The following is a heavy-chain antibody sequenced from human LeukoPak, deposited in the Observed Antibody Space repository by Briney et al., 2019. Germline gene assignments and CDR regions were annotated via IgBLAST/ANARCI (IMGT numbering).Heavy chain of an antibody. CDR3: AKDAKQWLVLGPFTY. J-gene: IGHJ4*02. CDR1: GFTFSSYA. V-gene: IGHV3-23*01. CDR2: ISGSGGST. Sequence: GGSLRLSCAASGFTFSSYAMSWVRQAPGKGLEWVSAISGSGGSTYYADSVKGRFTISRDNSKNTLYLQMNSLRAEDTAVYYCAKDAKQWLVLGPFTYWAQGTLVTVSS. D-gene: IGHD6-19*01.